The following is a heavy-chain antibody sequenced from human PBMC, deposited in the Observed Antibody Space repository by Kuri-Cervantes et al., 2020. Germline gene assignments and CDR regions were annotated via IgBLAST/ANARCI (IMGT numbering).Heavy chain of an antibody. Sequence: GESLKISCAASGFTFSSYAMHWVRQAPGKGLEWVAVISYDGSNKYYADSVKGRLTISRDNSKNTLYLQMNSLRAEDTAVYYCAREDNSGYDLWWFDPWGQGTLVTVSS. D-gene: IGHD5-12*01. V-gene: IGHV3-30-3*01. J-gene: IGHJ5*02. CDR3: AREDNSGYDLWWFDP. CDR2: ISYDGSNK. CDR1: GFTFSSYA.